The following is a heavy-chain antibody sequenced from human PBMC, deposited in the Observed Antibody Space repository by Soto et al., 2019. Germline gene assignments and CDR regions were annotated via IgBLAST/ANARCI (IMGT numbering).Heavy chain of an antibody. CDR1: GETFSSYT. J-gene: IGHJ6*02. CDR2: IIPRSATS. Sequence: GTSAKPSSKDPGETFSSYTISWPQQETGQGLEWMGGIIPRSATSNYAQKFQGRVTITADESTNTAYMELSSLRSEDTAVYYCAREGLVLVPTTVNSDYYYYAMDVWGQGTTVTVSS. CDR3: AREGLVLVPTTVNSDYYYYAMDV. V-gene: IGHV1-69*13. D-gene: IGHD2-2*01.